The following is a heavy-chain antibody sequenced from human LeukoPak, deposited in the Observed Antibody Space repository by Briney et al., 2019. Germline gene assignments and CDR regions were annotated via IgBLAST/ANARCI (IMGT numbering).Heavy chain of an antibody. D-gene: IGHD1-26*01. CDR2: IYYSGST. CDR3: ARDGGSGSYYDGPFDY. Sequence: SETLSLTCTVSGGSISRYYWSWIRQPPGKGLEWIGYIYYSGSTNYNPSLKSRVTISVDTSKNQFSLKLSSVTAADTAAYYCARDGGSGSYYDGPFDYWGQGTLVTVSS. CDR1: GGSISRYY. V-gene: IGHV4-59*01. J-gene: IGHJ4*02.